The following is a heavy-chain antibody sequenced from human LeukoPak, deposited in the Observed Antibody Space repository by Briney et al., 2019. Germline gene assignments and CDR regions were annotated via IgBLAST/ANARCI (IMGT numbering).Heavy chain of an antibody. CDR3: ARSKTSNYWNGMDV. J-gene: IGHJ6*02. CDR1: GFTFSSYS. V-gene: IGHV3-21*01. D-gene: IGHD4-11*01. CDR2: ISSSSSYI. Sequence: GGSLRLSCAASGFTFSSYSMNWVRQAPGKGLEWVSSISSSSSYIYYADSVKDRFTISRDNAKNSLYLQMNSLRAEDTAVYYCARSKTSNYWNGMDVWGQGTTVTVSS.